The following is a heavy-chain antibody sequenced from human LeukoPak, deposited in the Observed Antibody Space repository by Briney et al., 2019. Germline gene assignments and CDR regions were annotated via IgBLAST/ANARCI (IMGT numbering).Heavy chain of an antibody. J-gene: IGHJ4*02. CDR1: GYTFSGYY. V-gene: IGHV1-2*02. CDR3: ARGPKYGTGIDY. D-gene: IGHD4-17*01. CDR2: INPNSGGT. Sequence: ASVKVSCKASGYTFSGYYLHWVRQAPGQGLEWMGWINPNSGGTNYAQKFQGRVTMTRDTSISTAYMELSRLRSDDTAVYYCARGPKYGTGIDYWGQGTLVTVSS.